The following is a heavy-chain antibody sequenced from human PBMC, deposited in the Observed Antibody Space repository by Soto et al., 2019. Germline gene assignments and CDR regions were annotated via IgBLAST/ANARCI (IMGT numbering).Heavy chain of an antibody. D-gene: IGHD6-13*01. J-gene: IGHJ6*02. Sequence: QVQLVQSGAEVKKPGSSVKVSCKASGGTFSSYTISWVRQAPGQGLEWTGRIIPILGIANYAQKFQGRVTITADKSTSTAYMELSSLRSEDTAVYYCARDEEQQLVRNYYYYGMDVWGQGTTVTVSS. CDR3: ARDEEQQLVRNYYYYGMDV. CDR1: GGTFSSYT. V-gene: IGHV1-69*08. CDR2: IIPILGIA.